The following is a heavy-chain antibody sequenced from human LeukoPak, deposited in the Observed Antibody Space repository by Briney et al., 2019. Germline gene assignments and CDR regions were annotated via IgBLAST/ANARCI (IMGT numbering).Heavy chain of an antibody. CDR1: GGSISSYY. CDR2: IYYSGST. Sequence: PSETLSLTCTVSGGSISSYYWSWIRQPPGKGLEWIGYIYYSGSTNYNPSLKSRVTISVDTSKNQFSLKLSSVTAADTAVYYCARDGGLLFDPWGQGTLVTVSS. CDR3: ARDGGLLFDP. D-gene: IGHD2-15*01. J-gene: IGHJ5*02. V-gene: IGHV4-59*01.